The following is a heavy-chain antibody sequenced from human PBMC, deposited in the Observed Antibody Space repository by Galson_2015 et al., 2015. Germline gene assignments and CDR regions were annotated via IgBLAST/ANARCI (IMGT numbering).Heavy chain of an antibody. J-gene: IGHJ4*02. D-gene: IGHD5-12*01. CDR3: AREGYEGGYDLFYY. Sequence: SLRLSCVASGFTFSSYAMHWVRQAPGKRLEWVAVISYDGSNKYYADSVKGRFTISRDNSKNTLYLQMNSLRAEDTAVYYCAREGYEGGYDLFYYWGQGTLVTVSS. CDR1: GFTFSSYA. CDR2: ISYDGSNK. V-gene: IGHV3-30*01.